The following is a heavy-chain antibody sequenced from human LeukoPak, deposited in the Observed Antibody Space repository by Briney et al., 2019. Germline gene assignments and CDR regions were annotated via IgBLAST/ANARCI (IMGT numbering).Heavy chain of an antibody. V-gene: IGHV4-39*01. J-gene: IGHJ5*01. CDR2: IYYSGST. D-gene: IGHD3-3*01. CDR1: GRSISSSSYY. Sequence: SETLSLTCTVSGRSISSSSYYWGWIRKPPGKGLERIGSIYYSGSTYYNPSLKSRVTISVDTSKNQFSLKLSSVTAADTAVYYGASRDYDFWSGYFGGWFDSGGQGTLVTVSS. CDR3: ASRDYDFWSGYFGGWFDS.